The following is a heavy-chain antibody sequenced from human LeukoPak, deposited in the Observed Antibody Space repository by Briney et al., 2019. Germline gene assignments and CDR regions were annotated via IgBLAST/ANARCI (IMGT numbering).Heavy chain of an antibody. CDR1: GGSISSGGYY. V-gene: IGHV4-31*03. CDR2: IYYSGST. Sequence: TLSLTCTVSGGSISSGGYYWSWIRQHPGTGLEWIGYIYYSGSTYYNPSLKSRVTISVDTSKNQFSLKLSSVTAADTAVYYCARVSVAAAGDDYYYGMDVWGQGTTVTVSS. J-gene: IGHJ6*02. CDR3: ARVSVAAAGDDYYYGMDV. D-gene: IGHD6-13*01.